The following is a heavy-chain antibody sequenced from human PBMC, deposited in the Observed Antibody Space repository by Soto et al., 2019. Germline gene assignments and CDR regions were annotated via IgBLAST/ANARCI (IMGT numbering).Heavy chain of an antibody. V-gene: IGHV3-30*18. Sequence: GGSLRLSCAASGFTFNNFAMRWVRQAPGKGLEWVTVIRDNGSNTYYADSVKGRFTISRDNSKNTLYLQMNSLRAEDTAVYYCAKALFVSLDYWGQGTLVTVSS. J-gene: IGHJ4*02. CDR1: GFTFNNFA. CDR2: IRDNGSNT. D-gene: IGHD2-15*01. CDR3: AKALFVSLDY.